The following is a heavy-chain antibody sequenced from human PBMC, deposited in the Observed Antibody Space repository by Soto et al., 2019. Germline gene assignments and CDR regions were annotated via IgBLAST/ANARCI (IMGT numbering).Heavy chain of an antibody. CDR3: ARDPGYCSSGSCRWFDP. CDR2: IKQDGSEK. V-gene: IGHV3-7*03. CDR1: EFTFSSYW. D-gene: IGHD2-15*01. Sequence: PGGSLRLSCAASEFTFSSYWMSWVRQAPGKGLEWVANIKQDGSEKYHADSVKGRFTISRDNAKNSLYLQMNSLRVEDTAMYYCARDPGYCSSGSCRWFDPWGQGTLVTVYS. J-gene: IGHJ5*02.